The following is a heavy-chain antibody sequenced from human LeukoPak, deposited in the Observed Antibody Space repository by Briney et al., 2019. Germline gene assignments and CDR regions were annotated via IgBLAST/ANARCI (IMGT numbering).Heavy chain of an antibody. J-gene: IGHJ5*02. CDR2: ISAYNGNT. V-gene: IGHV1-18*04. D-gene: IGHD6-13*01. Sequence: GASVKVSCKASGCTFTGYYMHWVRQAPGQGLEWMGWISAYNGNTNYAQKLQGRVTMTTDTSTSTAYMELRSLRSDDTAVYYCAREDGYSSSVDPWGQGTLVTVSS. CDR3: AREDGYSSSVDP. CDR1: GCTFTGYY.